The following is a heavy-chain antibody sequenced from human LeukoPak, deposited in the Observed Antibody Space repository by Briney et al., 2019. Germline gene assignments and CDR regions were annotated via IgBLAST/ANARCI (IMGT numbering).Heavy chain of an antibody. Sequence: ASVRVSCKASGYTFTVYYIHWVRQAPGQGPEWMGWVIPNSGGTKYAQKFQDRVTLTRDTSTNTAYMELSSLAHDDTAVYYCARGVLIQGRGAFDIWGQGSMVTVSS. V-gene: IGHV1-2*02. J-gene: IGHJ3*02. D-gene: IGHD3-9*01. CDR2: VIPNSGGT. CDR1: GYTFTVYY. CDR3: ARGVLIQGRGAFDI.